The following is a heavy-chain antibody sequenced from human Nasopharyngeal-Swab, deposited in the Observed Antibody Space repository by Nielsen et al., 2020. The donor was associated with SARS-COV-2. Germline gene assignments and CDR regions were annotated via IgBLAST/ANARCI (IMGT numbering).Heavy chain of an antibody. CDR2: ISSSGSYM. Sequence: GESLKISCASSGFTFRDYTMNWVRQAPGQGLEWVSSISSSGSYMYYTDSVKDRFTMSRDNAKNSLYLQMNSLRAEDTAVYYCASDSRYWGQGTLVTVSS. CDR1: GFTFRDYT. CDR3: ASDSRY. J-gene: IGHJ4*02. D-gene: IGHD2-2*01. V-gene: IGHV3-21*01.